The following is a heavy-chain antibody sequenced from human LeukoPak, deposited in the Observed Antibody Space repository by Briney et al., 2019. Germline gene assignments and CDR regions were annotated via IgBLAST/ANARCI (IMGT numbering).Heavy chain of an antibody. V-gene: IGHV3-74*01. CDR3: AKDARRDYYDSSGYYRYSDAFDI. CDR2: INSDGRST. Sequence: GGSLRLSCAASGFTFNSHWMHWVRQGPGKGLVWVSRINSDGRSTSYADSAKGRFTISRDNTKSTMYLQMNSLRAEDTAVYYCAKDARRDYYDSSGYYRYSDAFDIWGQGTMVTVSS. J-gene: IGHJ3*02. CDR1: GFTFNSHW. D-gene: IGHD3-22*01.